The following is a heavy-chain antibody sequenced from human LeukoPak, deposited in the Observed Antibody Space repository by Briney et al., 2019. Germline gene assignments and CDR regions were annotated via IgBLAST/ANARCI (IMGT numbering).Heavy chain of an antibody. CDR1: GFTFSSYS. J-gene: IGHJ6*04. V-gene: IGHV3-48*01. Sequence: GGSLRLSCAASGFTFSSYSMNWVRQAPGKGLEWVSYISSSSSTIYYADSVKGRFTISRDNAKNSLYPQMNSLRAEDTAVYYCATFAGVVPGGLLLWGKGTTVIVSS. D-gene: IGHD2-2*01. CDR3: ATFAGVVPGGLLL. CDR2: ISSSSSTI.